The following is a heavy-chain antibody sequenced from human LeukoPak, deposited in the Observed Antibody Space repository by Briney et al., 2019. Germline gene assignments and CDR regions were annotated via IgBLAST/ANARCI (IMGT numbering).Heavy chain of an antibody. CDR1: GFTFSSYA. Sequence: GGSLRLSCAASGFTFSSYAMSWVRQAPGKGLEWVSAISGSGGSTYYADSVKGRFTISRDNSKNTLYLQMNSLRAEDTAVYYCASFSGYYYDSSGIFDYWGQGTLVTVSS. V-gene: IGHV3-23*01. CDR2: ISGSGGST. CDR3: ASFSGYYYDSSGIFDY. D-gene: IGHD3-22*01. J-gene: IGHJ4*02.